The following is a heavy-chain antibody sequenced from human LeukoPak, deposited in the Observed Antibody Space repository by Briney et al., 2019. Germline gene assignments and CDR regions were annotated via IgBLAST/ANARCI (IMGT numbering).Heavy chain of an antibody. J-gene: IGHJ4*02. CDR2: IWYDGSNK. CDR1: GFTFSSYG. CDR3: ARDTARYGYSYGLDY. D-gene: IGHD5-18*01. Sequence: RGSLRVSCAASGFTFSSYGMHWVRQAPGKGLEWVAVIWYDGSNKYYADSVKGRFTISRDNSKNTLYLQMNSLRAEDTAVYYCARDTARYGYSYGLDYWGQGTMVTFFS. V-gene: IGHV3-33*01.